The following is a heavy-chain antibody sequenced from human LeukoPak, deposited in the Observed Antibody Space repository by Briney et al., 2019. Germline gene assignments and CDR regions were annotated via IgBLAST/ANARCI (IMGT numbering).Heavy chain of an antibody. J-gene: IGHJ6*03. D-gene: IGHD4-11*01. V-gene: IGHV4-38-2*02. CDR1: GYSISSGYY. Sequence: PSETLSLTCTVSGYSISSGYYWGWIRQPPGKGLEWIGSIYHSGSTYYNPSLKSRVTISVDTSKNQFSLKLSSVTAADTAVYYCVRVVATVSPYYYYMDVWGKGTTVTVSS. CDR2: IYHSGST. CDR3: VRVVATVSPYYYYMDV.